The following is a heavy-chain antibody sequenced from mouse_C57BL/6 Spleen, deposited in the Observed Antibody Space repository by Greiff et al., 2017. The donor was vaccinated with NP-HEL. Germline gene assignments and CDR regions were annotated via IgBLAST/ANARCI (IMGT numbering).Heavy chain of an antibody. D-gene: IGHD1-1*01. J-gene: IGHJ3*01. V-gene: IGHV1-15*01. Sequence: QVQLQQSGAELVRPGASVTLSCKASGYTFTDYEMHWVKQTPVHGLEWIGAIDPETGGTAYHQKFKGKAILTADKSSSTAYMELRSLTSEDSAVYYCTEFPPYYGGSYEGACWGQGTLVTVAA. CDR3: TEFPPYYGGSYEGAC. CDR1: GYTFTDYE. CDR2: IDPETGGT.